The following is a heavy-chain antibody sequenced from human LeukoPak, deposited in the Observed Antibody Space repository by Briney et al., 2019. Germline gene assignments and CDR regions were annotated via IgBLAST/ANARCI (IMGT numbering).Heavy chain of an antibody. CDR3: AKDWSRTSYFFDY. J-gene: IGHJ4*02. CDR1: GFTFSSYG. Sequence: PGGSLRLSCAASGFTFSSYGMHWVRQAPGKGLEWVAVISYDGSNKYYADSVKGRFTVSRDNSKNTLSLQMNSLRAEDTAVYYCAKDWSRTSYFFDYWGQGTLVTVSS. D-gene: IGHD2-2*01. V-gene: IGHV3-30*18. CDR2: ISYDGSNK.